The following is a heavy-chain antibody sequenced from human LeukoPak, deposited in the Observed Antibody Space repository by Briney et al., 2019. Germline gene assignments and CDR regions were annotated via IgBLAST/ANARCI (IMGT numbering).Heavy chain of an antibody. V-gene: IGHV3-23*01. D-gene: IGHD1-26*01. CDR1: GFTLQNYA. CDR2: NTGSGTGT. Sequence: PGGSLRLSCAASGFTLQNYAMTWVRQAPGKGLEWVSGNTGSGTGTYYADSVKGGFTISRDNSKNTLSLQMNSLRVEDTAVYYCARGATTFDYWGQGILVTVSS. J-gene: IGHJ4*02. CDR3: ARGATTFDY.